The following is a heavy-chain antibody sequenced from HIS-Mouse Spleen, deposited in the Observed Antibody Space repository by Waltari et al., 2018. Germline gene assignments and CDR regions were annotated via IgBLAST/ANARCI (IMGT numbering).Heavy chain of an antibody. CDR3: ARGRNSSSWYYFDY. Sequence: QVQLQQWGAGLLKPSETLSLTCPVYGGSSRGYDWSWIRHPPGKGLEWIGEINHSGSTNYNPSLKSRVTISVDTSKNQFSLKLSSVTAADTAVYYCARGRNSSSWYYFDYWGQGTLVTVSS. CDR1: GGSSRGYD. CDR2: INHSGST. D-gene: IGHD6-13*01. V-gene: IGHV4-34*01. J-gene: IGHJ4*02.